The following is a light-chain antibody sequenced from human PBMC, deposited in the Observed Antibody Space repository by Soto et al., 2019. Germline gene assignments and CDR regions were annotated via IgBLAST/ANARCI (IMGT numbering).Light chain of an antibody. Sequence: DIQMTQSPSSLSASIGDRVTVTCRASQGISNYLAWYQQKPGKVPKLLIYAASTLQSGVPSRFSGSGSGTDFTLTIDSLQPEDVATYYCQRYNSAPRTFGQGTKVEIK. V-gene: IGKV1-27*01. CDR3: QRYNSAPRT. CDR1: QGISNY. CDR2: AAS. J-gene: IGKJ1*01.